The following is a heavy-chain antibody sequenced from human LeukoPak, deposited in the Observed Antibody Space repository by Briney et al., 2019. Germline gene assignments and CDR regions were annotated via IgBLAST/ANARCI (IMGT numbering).Heavy chain of an antibody. CDR3: ARESARCGGDCNDY. V-gene: IGHV3-48*03. CDR1: GFTFSNYE. J-gene: IGHJ4*02. D-gene: IGHD2-21*02. CDR2: ITGSGNSI. Sequence: GGSLRLSCAASGFTFSNYEMNWVRQAPGKGLEWVSYITGSGNSINYADSVRGRFTISRDNAGNSLYLQMNSVRAEDTAVYYCARESARCGGDCNDYWGQGTLVTVSS.